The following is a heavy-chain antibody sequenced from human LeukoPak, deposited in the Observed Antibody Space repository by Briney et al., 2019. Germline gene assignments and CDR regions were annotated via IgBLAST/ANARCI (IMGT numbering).Heavy chain of an antibody. V-gene: IGHV3-23*01. CDR1: GITLSNYG. J-gene: IGHJ4*02. CDR2: ISVSGGST. CDR3: AKRGVVIRVILVGFHKEAYYFDS. Sequence: GGSLRPSCAVSGITLSNYGMSWVRQAPGKGLEWVAGISVSGGSTNYADSVKGRFTISRDNPKNTLYLQMNSLRAEDTAVYFCAKRGVVIRVILVGFHKEAYYFDSWGQGALVTVSS. D-gene: IGHD3-22*01.